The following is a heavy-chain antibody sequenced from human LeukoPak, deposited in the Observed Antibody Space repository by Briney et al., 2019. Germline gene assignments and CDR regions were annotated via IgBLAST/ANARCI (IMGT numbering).Heavy chain of an antibody. CDR1: GGSISSFY. CDR2: IYYSGST. D-gene: IGHD3-10*01. V-gene: IGHV4-59*08. CDR3: ARQRYYGSGSYLYWYFDL. J-gene: IGHJ2*01. Sequence: SETLSLTCTVSGGSISSFYWSWIRQPPGKGLEWIGYIYYSGSTNYNPSLKSRVTISVDTSKNQFSLKLSSVTAADTAVYYCARQRYYGSGSYLYWYFDLWGRGTLVTVSS.